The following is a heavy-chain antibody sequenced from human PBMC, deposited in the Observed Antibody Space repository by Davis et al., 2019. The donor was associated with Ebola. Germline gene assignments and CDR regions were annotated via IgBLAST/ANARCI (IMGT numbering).Heavy chain of an antibody. CDR2: IKQDGSEK. J-gene: IGHJ4*02. CDR1: GFTFSSYW. Sequence: GESLKISCAASGFTFSSYWMSWVRQAPGKGLEWVANIKQDGSEKYYVDSVKGRFTISRDNAKNSLYLQMNSLRAEDTAVYYCARGGGRGFGSGWYGRFDYWGQGTLVTVSS. V-gene: IGHV3-7*01. D-gene: IGHD6-19*01. CDR3: ARGGGRGFGSGWYGRFDY.